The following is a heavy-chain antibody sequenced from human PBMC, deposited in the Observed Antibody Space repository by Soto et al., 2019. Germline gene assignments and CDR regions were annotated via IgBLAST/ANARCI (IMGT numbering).Heavy chain of an antibody. J-gene: IGHJ2*01. CDR2: INTGNGDT. CDR3: VREVLCSSTGCYKYFDL. V-gene: IGHV1-3*04. Sequence: ASVTVSCKTSVYTFIIHPMHWVRQAPGQRLEWLGWINTGNGDTKYSQKFQGRVTFTRDTSATTAFMELSSLRSEDTAVYYCVREVLCSSTGCYKYFDLWGRGTLVTVSS. CDR1: VYTFIIHP. D-gene: IGHD2-2*02.